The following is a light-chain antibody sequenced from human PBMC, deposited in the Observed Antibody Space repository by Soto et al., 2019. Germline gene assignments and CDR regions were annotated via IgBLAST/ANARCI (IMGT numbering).Light chain of an antibody. J-gene: IGKJ2*01. Sequence: DILLTQSPSTLSASAGDRVTITCRASQSISNRLAWYQQKPGKAPKLLIYEASSLQSGVPSRFSGSGSGTEFTLTISSLQPGDFATYYCQQSQTYPHTFGQGTKLEIK. CDR3: QQSQTYPHT. V-gene: IGKV1-5*03. CDR1: QSISNR. CDR2: EAS.